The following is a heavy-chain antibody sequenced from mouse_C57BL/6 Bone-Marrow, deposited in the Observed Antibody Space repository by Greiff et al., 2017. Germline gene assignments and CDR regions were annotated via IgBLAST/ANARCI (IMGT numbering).Heavy chain of an antibody. CDR2: IYPGGGYT. D-gene: IGHD2-5*01. Sequence: LVESGAELVRPGTSVKMSCKASGYTFTNYWIGWAKQRPGHGLEWIGDIYPGGGYTNYNEKFKGKATLTADKSSSTAYMQFSSLTSEDSAIYYCARREYSNFLAYWGQGTLVTVSA. CDR3: ARREYSNFLAY. V-gene: IGHV1-63*01. CDR1: GYTFTNYW. J-gene: IGHJ3*01.